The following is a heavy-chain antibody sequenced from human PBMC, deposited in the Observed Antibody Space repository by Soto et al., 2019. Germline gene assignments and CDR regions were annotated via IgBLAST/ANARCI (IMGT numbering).Heavy chain of an antibody. D-gene: IGHD3-9*01. CDR2: IYYSGST. CDR1: GGSISSGGYY. J-gene: IGHJ4*02. V-gene: IGHV4-31*03. CDR3: ASYYYDILTGYHGEDYQLRFDY. Sequence: PSETLSLTCTVSGGSISSGGYYWSWIRQHPGKGLEWIGYIYYSGSTYYNPSLKSRVTISVDTSKNQFSLKLSSVTAADTAVYYCASYYYDILTGYHGEDYQLRFDYWGQGTLVTVSS.